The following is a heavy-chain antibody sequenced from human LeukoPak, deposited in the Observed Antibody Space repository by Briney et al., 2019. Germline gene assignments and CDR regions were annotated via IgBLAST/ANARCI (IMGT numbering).Heavy chain of an antibody. CDR2: IYYNGST. Sequence: SETLSLTCTVSGGSISSSSYYWGWIRQPPGKGLEWIGTIYYNGSTYYNPSLKSRVTISVDTSKNQFSLKLSSVTAADTAVYYCAKGGYYYDSSGSEYYMDVWGKGTTVTVSS. CDR1: GGSISSSSYY. J-gene: IGHJ6*03. D-gene: IGHD3-22*01. V-gene: IGHV4-39*01. CDR3: AKGGYYYDSSGSEYYMDV.